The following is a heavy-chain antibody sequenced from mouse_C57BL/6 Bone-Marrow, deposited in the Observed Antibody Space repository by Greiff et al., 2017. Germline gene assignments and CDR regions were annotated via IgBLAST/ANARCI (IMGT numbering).Heavy chain of an antibody. J-gene: IGHJ2*01. CDR1: GYTFTSYG. Sequence: QVQLQQSGAELARPGASVKLSCKASGYTFTSYGISWVKQRTGQGLEWIGEIYPRCGNTYYNEKFKGKATLTADKSSSTAYMELRSLTSEDSAVYFCARLGTVVATDFDYWGQGTTLTVSS. CDR2: IYPRCGNT. CDR3: ARLGTVVATDFDY. D-gene: IGHD1-1*01. V-gene: IGHV1-81*01.